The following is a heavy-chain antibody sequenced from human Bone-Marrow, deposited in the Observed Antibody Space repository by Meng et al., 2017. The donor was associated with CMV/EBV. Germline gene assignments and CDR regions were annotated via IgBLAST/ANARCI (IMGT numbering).Heavy chain of an antibody. CDR3: AKERPYYDFWSGYSYYYGMDV. V-gene: IGHV3-7*03. D-gene: IGHD3-3*01. J-gene: IGHJ6*02. Sequence: GESLKISCAASGFTFSSYWMSWVRQAPGKGLEWVANIKQDGSEKYYVDSVKGRFTISRDNAKNSLYLQMNSLRAEDTAVYYCAKERPYYDFWSGYSYYYGMDVWGQGTTVTVSS. CDR1: GFTFSSYW. CDR2: IKQDGSEK.